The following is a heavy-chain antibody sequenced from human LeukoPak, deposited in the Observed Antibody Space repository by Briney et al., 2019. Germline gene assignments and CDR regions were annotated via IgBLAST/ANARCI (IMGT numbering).Heavy chain of an antibody. V-gene: IGHV3-7*05. Sequence: GGSLRLSCAASGFTFSTYWMSWVRQAPGKGLEWLANIKEDGTGKNHVDSVKGRFTISRDNAKNSLYLQMNGLRAEDTAVYYCAKLTGIAAPSKHIDYWGQGTLVTVSS. D-gene: IGHD6-13*01. J-gene: IGHJ4*02. CDR3: AKLTGIAAPSKHIDY. CDR2: IKEDGTGK. CDR1: GFTFSTYW.